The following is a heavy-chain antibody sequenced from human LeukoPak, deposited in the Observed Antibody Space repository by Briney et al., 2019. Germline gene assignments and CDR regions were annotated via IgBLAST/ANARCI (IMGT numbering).Heavy chain of an antibody. CDR3: AKSGTGHPHFDY. Sequence: GGSLRLSCAASGFTLDDYTMHWVRQARGKGLEWVSVIRWDGSNTYYVDSVKGRFTISRDNNKNPLYLQKNSLRIDDTALYYCAKSGTGHPHFDYWGQGTLVTVSS. D-gene: IGHD1-1*01. V-gene: IGHV3-43*01. CDR1: GFTLDDYT. J-gene: IGHJ4*02. CDR2: IRWDGSNT.